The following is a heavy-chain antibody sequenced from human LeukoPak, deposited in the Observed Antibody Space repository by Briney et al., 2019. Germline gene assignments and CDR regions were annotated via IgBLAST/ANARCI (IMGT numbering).Heavy chain of an antibody. Sequence: GGSLRLSCAASGFTFSSYGMHWVRQAPGKGLEWVAVISYDGSNKYYADSVKGRFTISRDNSKNTLYLQMNSLRAEDTAVYYCAKDTYYYGSGSYPLDYWGQGTLVTVSS. J-gene: IGHJ4*02. CDR3: AKDTYYYGSGSYPLDY. D-gene: IGHD3-10*01. CDR2: ISYDGSNK. CDR1: GFTFSSYG. V-gene: IGHV3-30*18.